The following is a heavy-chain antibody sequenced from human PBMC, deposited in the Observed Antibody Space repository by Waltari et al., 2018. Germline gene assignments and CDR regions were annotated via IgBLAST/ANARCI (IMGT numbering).Heavy chain of an antibody. CDR1: GFSFSTYW. CDR3: VRSAFMDV. CDR2: IKSDESST. Sequence: EVQLVESGGGLVQPGGSLRLSCAASGFSFSTYWMNWARQAPGEGLVWVSRIKSDESSTTYADSVKGRFTTSRDNAKNTLYLQMNSLRADDTAVYYCVRSAFMDVWGQGTTVTVSS. J-gene: IGHJ6*02. V-gene: IGHV3-74*01.